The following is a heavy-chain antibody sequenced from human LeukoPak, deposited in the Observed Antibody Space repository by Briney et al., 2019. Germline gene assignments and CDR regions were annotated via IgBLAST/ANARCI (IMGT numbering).Heavy chain of an antibody. CDR3: AKDRGVVKPLRFDY. V-gene: IGHV3-30*02. Sequence: PGGSLRLSCAASGFTFSSYGMHWVRQAPGKGLEWVAFIRYDGSNKYYADSVKGRFTISRDNSKNTLYLQMNSLRAEDTAVYYCAKDRGVVKPLRFDYWGQGTLVTVSS. CDR1: GFTFSSYG. D-gene: IGHD3-3*01. J-gene: IGHJ4*02. CDR2: IRYDGSNK.